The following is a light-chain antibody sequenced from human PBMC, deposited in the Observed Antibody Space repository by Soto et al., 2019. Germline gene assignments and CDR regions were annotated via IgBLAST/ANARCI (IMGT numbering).Light chain of an antibody. CDR3: QQYSERWT. J-gene: IGKJ1*01. CDR1: KSVNSN. V-gene: IGKV3-15*01. CDR2: GVS. Sequence: EVVMTQSPATLSVSPGERVTLSCRASKSVNSNLAWYQQKPGQPPRLLISGVSTRATGIPARFSGSGSGTEFTLTISSLQSEGFAVYFCQQYSERWTFRQGTKVEIK.